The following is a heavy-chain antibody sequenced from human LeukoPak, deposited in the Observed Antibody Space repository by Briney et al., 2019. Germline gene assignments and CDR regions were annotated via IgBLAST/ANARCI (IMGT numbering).Heavy chain of an antibody. Sequence: SETLSLTCTVSGGSMTNYYWTWIRQSPGKGLEWIGHTYYSGNTNYNPSLKSRVTISIDTAKNQFSLKLSSVTAADTAVYYCTRGRAYYDSTGYYYWGRGILVTVSS. D-gene: IGHD3-22*01. CDR3: TRGRAYYDSTGYYY. V-gene: IGHV4-59*01. CDR2: TYYSGNT. CDR1: GGSMTNYY. J-gene: IGHJ4*02.